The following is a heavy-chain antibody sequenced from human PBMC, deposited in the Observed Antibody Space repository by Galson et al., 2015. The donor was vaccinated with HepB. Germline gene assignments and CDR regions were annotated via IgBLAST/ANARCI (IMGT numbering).Heavy chain of an antibody. D-gene: IGHD4-17*01. CDR1: EFSVNTNH. Sequence: LRLSCAASEFSVNTNHMSWVRQAPGKGLEWVAVIYSDDNTNYADSVKGRFTISRAKSKNTLYLQMYSLGPEDTAVYYCARDQGDDYVNYYYYHGMDVWGQGTTVTVSS. CDR3: ARDQGDDYVNYYYYHGMDV. V-gene: IGHV3-66*02. CDR2: IYSDDNT. J-gene: IGHJ6*02.